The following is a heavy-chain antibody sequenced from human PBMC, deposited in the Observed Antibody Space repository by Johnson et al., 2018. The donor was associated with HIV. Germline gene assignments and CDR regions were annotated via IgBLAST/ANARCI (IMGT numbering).Heavy chain of an antibody. CDR1: GFTFSSYA. CDR2: IWYDGSNK. D-gene: IGHD4-17*01. J-gene: IGHJ3*02. V-gene: IGHV3-30*02. CDR3: AKETTVTPGAFDI. Sequence: QVQLVESGGGLVKPGGSLRLSCAASGFTFSSYAMHWVRQAPGKGLEWVAVIWYDGSNKYYADSVKGRFTISRDNSKNTLYLQMNSLRAEDTAVYYCAKETTVTPGAFDIWGQGTMVTVSS.